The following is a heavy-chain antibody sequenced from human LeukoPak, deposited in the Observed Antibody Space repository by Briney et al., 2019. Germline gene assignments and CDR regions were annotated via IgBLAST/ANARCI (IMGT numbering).Heavy chain of an antibody. CDR2: ISYDGSNK. CDR3: ARDPHQSSDY. D-gene: IGHD6-6*01. Sequence: PGRSLRLSCAASGFTFSSYAMHWVRQAPGKGLEWVAVISYDGSNKYYADSVKGRFTISRDNSKNTLYLQMNSLRAEDTAVYYCARDPHQSSDYWGQGTLVTVSS. V-gene: IGHV3-30-3*01. CDR1: GFTFSSYA. J-gene: IGHJ4*02.